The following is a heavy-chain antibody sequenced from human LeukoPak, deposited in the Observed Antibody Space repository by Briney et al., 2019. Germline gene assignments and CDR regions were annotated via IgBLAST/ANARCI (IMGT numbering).Heavy chain of an antibody. CDR3: ARVLSGYDFEVWNAFDI. Sequence: SETLSLTCTVSGGSISSGGYYWSWIRQHPGKGLEWIGYIYYSGSTYYNPSLKSRVTISVDTSKNQFSLKLSSVTAADTAVYYCARVLSGYDFEVWNAFDIWDQGTMVTVSS. D-gene: IGHD5-12*01. CDR2: IYYSGST. CDR1: GGSISSGGYY. V-gene: IGHV4-31*03. J-gene: IGHJ3*02.